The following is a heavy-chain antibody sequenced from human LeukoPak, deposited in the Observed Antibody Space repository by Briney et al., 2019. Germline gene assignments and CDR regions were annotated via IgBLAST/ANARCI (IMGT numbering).Heavy chain of an antibody. Sequence: PGGSLRLSCAASGFTFSTCAMSWVRQAPGKGLEWVSGISGTTSGTYYADSVKGRFTISRDKSKNTLFLQVNSLRAEDTAVYYCAKVRTYFYHGLDVWGQGTTVTVSS. CDR2: ISGTTSGT. D-gene: IGHD1-14*01. V-gene: IGHV3-23*01. CDR1: GFTFSTCA. J-gene: IGHJ6*02. CDR3: AKVRTYFYHGLDV.